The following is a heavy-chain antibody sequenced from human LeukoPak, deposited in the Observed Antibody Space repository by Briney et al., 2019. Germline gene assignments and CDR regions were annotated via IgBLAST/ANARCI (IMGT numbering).Heavy chain of an antibody. J-gene: IGHJ6*03. Sequence: GGSLRLSCAASGFTFSSYSMNWVRQAPGKGLEWVSSISSSSSYIYYADSVKGRFTISRDNAKNSLYLQMNSLRAEDTAVYYCAKERRYSGSYYYMDVWGKGTTVTISS. CDR3: AKERRYSGSYYYMDV. CDR1: GFTFSSYS. D-gene: IGHD1-26*01. V-gene: IGHV3-21*01. CDR2: ISSSSSYI.